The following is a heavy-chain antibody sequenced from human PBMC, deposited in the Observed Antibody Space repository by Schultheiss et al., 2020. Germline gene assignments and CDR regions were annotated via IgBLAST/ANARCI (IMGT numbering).Heavy chain of an antibody. J-gene: IGHJ6*02. V-gene: IGHV4-31*03. D-gene: IGHD2-21*02. CDR3: AREGCGGDCYQYYYYYGMDV. CDR2: VYENERT. Sequence: SQTLSLTCTVSGGSISNLGDYWSWVRLHPGKGLEWIGYVYENERTYYNPSLKSRVTISVDTSKNQFSLKLSSVTAADTAVYYCAREGCGGDCYQYYYYYGMDVWGQGTTVTVSS. CDR1: GGSISNLGDY.